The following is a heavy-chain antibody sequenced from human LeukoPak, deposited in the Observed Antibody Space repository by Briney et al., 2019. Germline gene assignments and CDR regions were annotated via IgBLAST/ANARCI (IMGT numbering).Heavy chain of an antibody. Sequence: GGSLRLSCAASGFTFSSYSMNWVRQAPGKGLEWVSSISSSSSYIYYADSVKGRFTISRDNAKNSLYLQMNSLRAEDTAVYYCAKVPTSLAVAVDYFDYWGQGTLVTVSS. D-gene: IGHD6-19*01. CDR3: AKVPTSLAVAVDYFDY. J-gene: IGHJ4*02. CDR2: ISSSSSYI. CDR1: GFTFSSYS. V-gene: IGHV3-21*01.